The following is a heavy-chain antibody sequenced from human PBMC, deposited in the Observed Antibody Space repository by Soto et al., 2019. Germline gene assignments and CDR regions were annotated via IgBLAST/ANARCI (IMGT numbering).Heavy chain of an antibody. Sequence: GGSLRLSCAASGFTFSSYAMIWVRQAPGKGLEWVSAISGSGGSTYYADSVKGRFTISRDNSKNTLYLQMNSLRAEDTAVYYCAKVGRFVNTMVRGADDAFDVWGQGTMVTVSS. CDR1: GFTFSSYA. J-gene: IGHJ3*01. CDR3: AKVGRFVNTMVRGADDAFDV. V-gene: IGHV3-23*01. D-gene: IGHD3-10*01. CDR2: ISGSGGST.